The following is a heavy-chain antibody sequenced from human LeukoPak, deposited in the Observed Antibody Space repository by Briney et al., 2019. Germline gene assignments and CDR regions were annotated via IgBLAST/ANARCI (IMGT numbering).Heavy chain of an antibody. J-gene: IGHJ4*02. D-gene: IGHD3-10*01. V-gene: IGHV3-53*01. CDR2: IYSGGST. CDR1: GFTVSSNY. CDR3: ARGTVTMVDY. Sequence: GGSLRLSCAASGFTVSSNYMSWVRQAPGRGLEWVSVIYSGGSTYYADSVKGGFTISRDNSKNTLFLQMNSLRAGDTAVYYCARGTVTMVDYWGQGTLVTVSS.